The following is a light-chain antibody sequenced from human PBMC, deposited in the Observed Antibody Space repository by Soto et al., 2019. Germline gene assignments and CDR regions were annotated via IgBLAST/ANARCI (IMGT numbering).Light chain of an antibody. CDR2: GAS. V-gene: IGKV1-8*01. CDR1: QDVGRY. Sequence: ALRMTQSPSSLSASAGDRVAIACRASQDVGRYLAWYQQKPGQAPKLLIYGASTLQSGVPSRFSGGGSGTDFTLTISCLQSEDFATYYCQHYKNYPWTFGQGTKVEIK. J-gene: IGKJ1*01. CDR3: QHYKNYPWT.